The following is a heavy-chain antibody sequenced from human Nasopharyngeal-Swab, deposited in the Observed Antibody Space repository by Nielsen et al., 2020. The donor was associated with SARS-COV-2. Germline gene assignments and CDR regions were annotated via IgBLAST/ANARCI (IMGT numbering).Heavy chain of an antibody. CDR1: GGSISSSSYY. J-gene: IGHJ4*02. V-gene: IGHV4-39*07. CDR3: ARFGGSSWYGYYFDY. Sequence: SETLSLTCTVSGGSISSSSYYWGWIRQPPGKGLEWIGSIYYSGSTNYNPSLKSRVTISVDTSKNQFSLKLSSVTAADTAVYYCARFGGSSWYGYYFDYWGQGTLVTVSS. D-gene: IGHD6-13*01. CDR2: IYYSGST.